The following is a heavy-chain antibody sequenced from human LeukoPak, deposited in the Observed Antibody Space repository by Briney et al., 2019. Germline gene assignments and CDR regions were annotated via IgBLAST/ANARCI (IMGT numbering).Heavy chain of an antibody. J-gene: IGHJ3*02. Sequence: GGSLRLSCAASGFTFSNYVMSWVRQAPGKGLEWVSGISGSGDSTYYADSVKGRFTISRDNPKNTLYLQMNSLRVEDTAVYYCARGPYGDYVDAFDIWGQGTMVTVSS. D-gene: IGHD4-17*01. CDR1: GFTFSNYV. CDR3: ARGPYGDYVDAFDI. CDR2: ISGSGDST. V-gene: IGHV3-23*01.